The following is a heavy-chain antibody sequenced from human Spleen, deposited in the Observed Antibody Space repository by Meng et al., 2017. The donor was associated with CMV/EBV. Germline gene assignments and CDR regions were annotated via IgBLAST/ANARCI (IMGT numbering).Heavy chain of an antibody. D-gene: IGHD1-14*01. CDR1: GGSFSGYY. Sequence: GSLRLSCAVYGGSFSGYYWSWIRQPPGKGLEWIGEINHSGSTNYNPSLKSRVTISVDMSKNQFSLKLSSVTAADTAAYYCARAPIESGHGIDYWGQGTLVTVSS. CDR3: ARAPIESGHGIDY. CDR2: INHSGST. J-gene: IGHJ4*02. V-gene: IGHV4-34*01.